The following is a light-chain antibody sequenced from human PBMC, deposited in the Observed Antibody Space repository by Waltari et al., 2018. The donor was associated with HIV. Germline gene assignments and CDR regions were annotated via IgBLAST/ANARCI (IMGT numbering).Light chain of an antibody. Sequence: DIQLTQSPSTLSASVGDSATITCRASQSIGSWLAWYQQKPGKAPKLLIYKASSLESGVPSRFSGSGSGTECTLTISSLQPDDFAGYYCQQYNNYPLTFGGGTKVEIK. CDR1: QSIGSW. J-gene: IGKJ4*01. V-gene: IGKV1-5*03. CDR3: QQYNNYPLT. CDR2: KAS.